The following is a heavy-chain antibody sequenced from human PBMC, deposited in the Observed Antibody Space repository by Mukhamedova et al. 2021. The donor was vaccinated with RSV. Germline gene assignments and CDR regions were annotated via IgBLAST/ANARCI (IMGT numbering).Heavy chain of an antibody. V-gene: IGHV3-48*02. CDR2: ISGSSTTI. D-gene: IGHD2-21*01. J-gene: IGHJ3*01. Sequence: GFTFSKNGMNWVRQVPGRGLEWVSYISGSSTTINYADSVKGRFTISRDNAKNSLFLQMNSLRDEDTALYYCVRDYCGTFSCRFD. CDR1: GFTFSKNG. CDR3: VRDYCGTFSCRFD.